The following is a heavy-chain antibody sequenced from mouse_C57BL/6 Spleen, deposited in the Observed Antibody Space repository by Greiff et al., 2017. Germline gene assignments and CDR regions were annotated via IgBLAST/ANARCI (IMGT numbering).Heavy chain of an antibody. Sequence: EVKLMESGPGLVKPSQSLSLTCSVTGYSITSGYYWNWIRQFPGNKLEWMGYISYDGSNNYNPSLKNRISITRDTSKNQFFLKLNSVTTEDTATYDCARATAQATLAYWGQGTLVTVSA. V-gene: IGHV3-6*01. CDR1: GYSITSGYY. CDR2: ISYDGSN. CDR3: ARATAQATLAY. D-gene: IGHD3-2*02. J-gene: IGHJ3*01.